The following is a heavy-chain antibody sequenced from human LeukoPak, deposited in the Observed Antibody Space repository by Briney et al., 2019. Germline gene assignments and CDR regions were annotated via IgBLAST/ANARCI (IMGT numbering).Heavy chain of an antibody. D-gene: IGHD1-14*01. CDR2: IYHSGST. CDR1: GYSISSGYY. J-gene: IGHJ4*02. CDR3: ASLLRGARIDY. Sequence: SETLSLTCTVSGYSISSGYYWGWIRQPPGKGLEWIGSIYHSGSTYYNPSLKSRVTISVDTSKNQFSLKLSSVPAADTAVYYCASLLRGARIDYWGQGTLVTVSS. V-gene: IGHV4-38-2*02.